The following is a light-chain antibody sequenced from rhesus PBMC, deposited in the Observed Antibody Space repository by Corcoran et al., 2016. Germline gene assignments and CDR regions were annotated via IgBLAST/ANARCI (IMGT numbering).Light chain of an antibody. CDR1: QGITND. J-gene: IGKJ4*01. V-gene: IGKV1-25*01. Sequence: DIQMTQSPSSLSASVGDRVTITCRASQGITNDLAGYQQKPGETPKLLIYEASSLQSGIPSRFSGSGSGTDFTLTISSLQSEDFASYYCQHYYSTPLTFGGGTKVEIK. CDR3: QHYYSTPLT. CDR2: EAS.